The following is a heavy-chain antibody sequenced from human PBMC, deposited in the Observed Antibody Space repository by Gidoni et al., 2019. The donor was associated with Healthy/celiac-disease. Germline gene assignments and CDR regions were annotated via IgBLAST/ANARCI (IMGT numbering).Heavy chain of an antibody. V-gene: IGHV3-48*02. CDR1: GFTFSSYS. D-gene: IGHD4-4*01. J-gene: IGHJ4*02. Sequence: EVQLVESGGGLVQPGGSLRLSCAASGFTFSSYSMNWVRQAPGKGLEWVSYISSSSSTIYYADSVKGRFTISRDNAKNSLYLQMNSLRDEDTAVYYCASALDYSNSLIDYWGQGTLVTVSS. CDR3: ASALDYSNSLIDY. CDR2: ISSSSSTI.